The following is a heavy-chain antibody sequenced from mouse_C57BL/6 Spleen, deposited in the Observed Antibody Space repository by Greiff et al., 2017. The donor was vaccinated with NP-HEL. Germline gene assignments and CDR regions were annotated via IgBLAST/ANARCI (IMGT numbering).Heavy chain of an antibody. CDR2: IDPSDSYT. CDR1: GYTFTSYW. Sequence: QVQLQQPGAELVRPGTSVKLSCKASGYTFTSYWMHWVKQRPGQGLEWIGVIDPSDSYTNYNQKFKGKATLTVDTSSSTAYMQLSSLTSEDSAVYYCARSHRDYWGQGTTLTVSS. V-gene: IGHV1-59*01. J-gene: IGHJ2*01. D-gene: IGHD2-14*01. CDR3: ARSHRDY.